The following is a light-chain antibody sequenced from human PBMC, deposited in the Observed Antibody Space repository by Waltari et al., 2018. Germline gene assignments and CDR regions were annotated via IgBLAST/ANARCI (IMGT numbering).Light chain of an antibody. V-gene: IGKV2-30*02. CDR2: MVY. CDR1: ARPAHTDGNTY. CDR3: MQSTHWPPWT. J-gene: IGKJ1*01. Sequence: DVVVTRSPLSLPFTLGQPASISSRSMARPAHTDGNTYLHCFQQRPGQSPGRLIYMVYERDCEVQDRFIGGGSGTDCTLKISRVEAEDVGIYFCMQSTHWPPWTFGQGTKVEI.